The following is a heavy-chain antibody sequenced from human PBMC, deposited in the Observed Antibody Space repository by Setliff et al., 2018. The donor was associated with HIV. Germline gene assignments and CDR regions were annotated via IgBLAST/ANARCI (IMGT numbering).Heavy chain of an antibody. CDR1: GFSLSNARMG. V-gene: IGHV2-26*01. CDR3: ARMRELYDFWSGSLVYFDY. Sequence: GSGPTLVNPTETLTLTCTVSGFSLSNARMGVSWIRQPPGKAPEWLAYIFSDDEKSYSTSLKNRLTISKDTSKSQVVLIMTNMDPADTATYYCARMRELYDFWSGSLVYFDYWGRGAPVTVSS. D-gene: IGHD3-3*01. CDR2: IFSDDEK. J-gene: IGHJ4*02.